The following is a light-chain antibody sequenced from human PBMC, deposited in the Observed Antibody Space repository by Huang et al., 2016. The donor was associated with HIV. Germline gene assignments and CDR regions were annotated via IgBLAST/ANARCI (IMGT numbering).Light chain of an antibody. V-gene: IGKV3-20*01. CDR2: GAY. Sequence: EVVLTQSPGTLSLSPGERATLSCRASQIISSSYLAWYQQKPGQAPRLLISGAYSRAAGIPDRFSGSGSGTDFTLTISRLEPEDFAVYYCQQLRAFGQGTKLEIK. CDR1: QIISSSY. J-gene: IGKJ2*01. CDR3: QQLRA.